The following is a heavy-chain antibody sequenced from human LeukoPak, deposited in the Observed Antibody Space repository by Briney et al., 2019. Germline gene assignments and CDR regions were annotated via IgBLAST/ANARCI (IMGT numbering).Heavy chain of an antibody. J-gene: IGHJ4*02. CDR3: ARDLASIAVAGTPPGY. D-gene: IGHD6-19*01. Sequence: PGGSLRLSCAASGFTFDDYGMSWVRQAPGKGLEWVSGINWNGGSTAYADSVKGRFTISRDNAKNSLYLQMNSLRAEDTALYYCARDLASIAVAGTPPGYWGQGTLVTVSS. V-gene: IGHV3-20*04. CDR1: GFTFDDYG. CDR2: INWNGGST.